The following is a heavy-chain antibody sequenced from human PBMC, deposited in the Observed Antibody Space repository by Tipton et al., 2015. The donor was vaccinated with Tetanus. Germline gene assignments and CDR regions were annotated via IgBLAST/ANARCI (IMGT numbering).Heavy chain of an antibody. CDR2: ISYDGGNQ. D-gene: IGHD4-11*01. V-gene: IGHV3-30*03. Sequence: SLRLSCAGSGITLNNGMHWVRQAPGKGLEWVAVISYDGGNQYYADSVKGRFTISRDNSKNTLYLQMNSLRAEDSAMYYCTRASITTRFDPWGQGSLVTVSS. CDR3: TRASITTRFDP. CDR1: GITLNNG. J-gene: IGHJ5*02.